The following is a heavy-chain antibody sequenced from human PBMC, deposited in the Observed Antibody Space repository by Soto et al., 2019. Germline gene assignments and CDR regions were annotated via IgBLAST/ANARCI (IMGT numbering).Heavy chain of an antibody. CDR3: ATDLRAGRPEHFPH. Sequence: QVQLVESGGGVVQPGRSRRLSCAASGFSFRSYAMHWVRQAPGKGLEWVAVISYDGINKYYADSVKGRFSISRDNSKDTLYLEMNSLRGDDTAVYYCATDLRAGRPEHFPHWRLGTLVTVSS. J-gene: IGHJ1*01. D-gene: IGHD6-6*01. CDR2: ISYDGINK. CDR1: GFSFRSYA. V-gene: IGHV3-30-3*01.